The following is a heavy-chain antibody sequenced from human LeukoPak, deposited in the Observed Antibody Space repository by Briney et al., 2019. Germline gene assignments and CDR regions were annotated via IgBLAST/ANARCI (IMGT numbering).Heavy chain of an antibody. Sequence: GGSLRLSCVASGFSFSSYWMAWVRQTPGKGLEWVANMDLDGREKYYVDSVKGRFTISRDNAKNSLYLQMNSLRAEDTAVYYCARDDAGIVVVVAGGFDYWGQGTLVTVSS. CDR3: ARDDAGIVVVVAGGFDY. CDR1: GFSFSSYW. CDR2: MDLDGREK. J-gene: IGHJ4*02. V-gene: IGHV3-7*03. D-gene: IGHD2-15*01.